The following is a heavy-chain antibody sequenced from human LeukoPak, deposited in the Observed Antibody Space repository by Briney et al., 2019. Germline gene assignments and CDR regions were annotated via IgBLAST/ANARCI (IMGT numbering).Heavy chain of an antibody. V-gene: IGHV3-23*01. J-gene: IGHJ4*02. CDR3: AKGRGTTVTSAANY. Sequence: GGSLRLSCAASGFTVSSKYMSWVRQAPGKGLEWVSSISGSNDNTYYADSVKDRFTISRDNSKNTLSLQMNSLRAEDTAVYYCAKGRGTTVTSAANYWGQGTLVTVSS. CDR2: ISGSNDNT. D-gene: IGHD4-17*01. CDR1: GFTVSSKY.